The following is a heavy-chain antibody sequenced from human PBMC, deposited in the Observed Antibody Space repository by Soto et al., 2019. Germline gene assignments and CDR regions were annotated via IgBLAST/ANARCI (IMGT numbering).Heavy chain of an antibody. CDR2: IWYDGSNK. Sequence: GGSLRLSCAASGFTFSSYGMHWVRQAPGKGLEWVAVIWYDGSNKYYADSVKGRFTISRDNSKNTLYLQMNSLRAEDTAVYYCASSPLAIAVAAGMDVWGQGTTVTVSS. V-gene: IGHV3-33*01. D-gene: IGHD6-19*01. CDR1: GFTFSSYG. CDR3: ASSPLAIAVAAGMDV. J-gene: IGHJ6*02.